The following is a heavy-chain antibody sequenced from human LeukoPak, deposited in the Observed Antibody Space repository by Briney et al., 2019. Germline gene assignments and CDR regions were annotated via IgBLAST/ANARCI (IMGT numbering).Heavy chain of an antibody. CDR1: GFTFSDYY. Sequence: PGGSLRLSCAASGFTFSDYYMSWIRQVPGKGLECISYISSDSFYTNYADSVKGRFTISRDNAKNSLYLQMNSLRAEDAAVYYCARTYCDILDAMDVWGQGTTVTVSS. J-gene: IGHJ6*02. CDR3: ARTYCDILDAMDV. D-gene: IGHD3-9*01. V-gene: IGHV3-11*03. CDR2: ISSDSFYT.